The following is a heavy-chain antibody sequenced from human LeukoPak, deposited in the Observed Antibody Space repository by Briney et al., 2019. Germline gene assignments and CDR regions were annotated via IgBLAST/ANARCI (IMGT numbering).Heavy chain of an antibody. V-gene: IGHV3-7*01. J-gene: IGHJ1*01. D-gene: IGHD4-23*01. CDR3: ARVLGKAEYFQH. Sequence: PGGSLRLSCAASGFTFCSYWMSWVRQAPGKGLEWVANIKQDGSEKYYVDSVKGRFTISRYNAKNSLYLQRNSLRAEDTAVYYCARVLGKAEYFQHWGQGTLVTVSS. CDR1: GFTFCSYW. CDR2: IKQDGSEK.